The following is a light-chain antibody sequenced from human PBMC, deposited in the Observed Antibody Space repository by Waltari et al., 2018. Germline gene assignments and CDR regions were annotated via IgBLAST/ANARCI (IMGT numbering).Light chain of an antibody. V-gene: IGKV3-20*01. Sequence: EIVLTQSPGTLSLSPGERATLSCRASQSISKYLAWYQQKPGQAPRLLIYHASSRAAGIPDRFSGSGSGTDFSLNISRLEPEDFAVYYCQHYESLPVTFGQGTKVEIK. CDR1: QSISKY. CDR2: HAS. J-gene: IGKJ1*01. CDR3: QHYESLPVT.